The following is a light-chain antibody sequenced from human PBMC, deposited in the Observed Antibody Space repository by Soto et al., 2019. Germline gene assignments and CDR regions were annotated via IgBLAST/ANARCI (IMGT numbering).Light chain of an antibody. V-gene: IGLV2-14*01. CDR1: NNDVGVYNS. CDR2: DVS. J-gene: IGLJ3*02. CDR3: SSYSSSSTVV. Sequence: QSALTQPASVSGSAGQSITISCTGTNNDVGVYNSVSWYQQYPGKAPKLMIYDVSNRPLGVSNRFSGSKSGNTASLTISGLQAEDEADYHCSSYSSSSTVVFGGGTKLTVL.